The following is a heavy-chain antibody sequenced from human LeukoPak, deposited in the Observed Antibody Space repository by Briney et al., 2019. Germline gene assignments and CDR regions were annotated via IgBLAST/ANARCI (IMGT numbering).Heavy chain of an antibody. J-gene: IGHJ3*02. CDR2: IYFSGSV. V-gene: IGHV4-39*01. D-gene: IGHD3-10*01. Sequence: PSETLSLTCTVSGDITHYWAWVRQAPGKGLECIGSIYFSGSVYYNPSLRSRVTISLDTSTKQLSLKLNSVTVADTAVYYCVRHGVRGHTRMAFDIWGQGTKVTVSS. CDR3: VRHGVRGHTRMAFDI. CDR1: GDITHY.